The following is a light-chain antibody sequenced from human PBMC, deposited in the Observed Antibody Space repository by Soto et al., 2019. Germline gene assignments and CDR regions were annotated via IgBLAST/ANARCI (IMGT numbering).Light chain of an antibody. CDR2: GAS. CDR1: QSVSSN. Sequence: DIVMTQSPATLSVSPGERATLSCRASQSVSSNLAWYQQKPGQAPRLLIYGASTRATGIPARFSGSGSGTEFTLTISSLRSEDFAVYYCQHYNNWPPWTFGQWTKVEIK. J-gene: IGKJ1*01. CDR3: QHYNNWPPWT. V-gene: IGKV3-15*01.